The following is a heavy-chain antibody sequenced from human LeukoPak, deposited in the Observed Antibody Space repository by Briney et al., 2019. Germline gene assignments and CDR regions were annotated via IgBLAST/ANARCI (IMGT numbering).Heavy chain of an antibody. D-gene: IGHD3-10*01. J-gene: IGHJ5*02. Sequence: ASVKVSCKAAGYTFTGYYMHWVRHAPGQGLEWMGWINTKNGGTNYARKFQRRVTPPRNTSISTGYMELSRLRSDDTAVYYCASGTYYYGSGSYYNWFDPWGQGTLVTVSS. V-gene: IGHV1-2*02. CDR2: INTKNGGT. CDR1: GYTFTGYY. CDR3: ASGTYYYGSGSYYNWFDP.